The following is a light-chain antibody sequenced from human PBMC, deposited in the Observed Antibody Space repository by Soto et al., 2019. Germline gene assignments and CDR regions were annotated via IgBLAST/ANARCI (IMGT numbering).Light chain of an antibody. J-gene: IGLJ2*01. CDR2: GNS. CDR1: SSNIGAGYD. Sequence: QAVVTQPPSVSGAPGQRVTISCTGSSSNIGAGYDVHWYQQFPGTAPKILIYGNSNRPSGVPDRFSGSKSGTSASLAITGLQAEDEADYYCQSYDSSLNVVFGGGTKLTVL. V-gene: IGLV1-40*01. CDR3: QSYDSSLNVV.